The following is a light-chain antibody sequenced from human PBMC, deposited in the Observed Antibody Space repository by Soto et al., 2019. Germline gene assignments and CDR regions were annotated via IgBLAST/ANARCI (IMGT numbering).Light chain of an antibody. V-gene: IGKV3D-15*01. CDR2: DAS. Sequence: EIVLTQSPDTLSLSPGERATLSCRASQIVSSYLAWYQHKPGQAPRLLIFDASNRATGIPARFSGSGSGAEFTLTISSLQPDDFATYYCQQYNHYSGLTFGGGTKVDIK. J-gene: IGKJ4*01. CDR3: QQYNHYSGLT. CDR1: QIVSSY.